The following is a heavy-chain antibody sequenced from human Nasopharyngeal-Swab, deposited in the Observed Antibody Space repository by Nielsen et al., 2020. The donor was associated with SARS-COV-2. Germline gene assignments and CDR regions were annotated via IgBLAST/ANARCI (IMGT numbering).Heavy chain of an antibody. D-gene: IGHD3-3*01. Sequence: GESLKISCAASGFTFSDYYMSWIRQAPGKGLEWVSYISSSSSYTNYADSVKGRFTISRDNAKNSLYLQMNGLRAEDTAVYYCARTGGVLRFLEWLPNWFDPWGQGTLVTVSS. V-gene: IGHV3-11*06. CDR3: ARTGGVLRFLEWLPNWFDP. J-gene: IGHJ5*02. CDR1: GFTFSDYY. CDR2: ISSSSSYT.